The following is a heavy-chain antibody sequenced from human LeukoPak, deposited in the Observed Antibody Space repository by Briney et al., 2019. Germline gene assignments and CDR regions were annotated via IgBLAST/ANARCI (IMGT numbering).Heavy chain of an antibody. CDR1: SGSFGGYY. J-gene: IGHJ4*02. Sequence: SETLSLTCDVYSGSFGGYYWSWIRQPPGKGLEWIGEINHSGSTSYNPSLKSRVSISVDASKNQFSLKLSSVTAADTAVYYCARNYRPDFDYWGQGTLVTVSS. CDR3: ARNYRPDFDY. D-gene: IGHD1-7*01. CDR2: INHSGST. V-gene: IGHV4-34*01.